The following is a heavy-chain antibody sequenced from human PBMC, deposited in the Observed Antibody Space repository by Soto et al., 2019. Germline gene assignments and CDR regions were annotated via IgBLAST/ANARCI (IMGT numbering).Heavy chain of an antibody. J-gene: IGHJ6*02. CDR2: INPSGGST. CDR3: ARESRTNRTIAAETLGLFVYRHIYYYGMDV. D-gene: IGHD6-13*01. V-gene: IGHV1-46*01. Sequence: ASVKVSCKASGYTFTSYYMHWVRQAPGQGLEWMGIINPSGGSTSYAQKFQGRVTMTRDTSTSTVYMELSSLRSEDTAVYYCARESRTNRTIAAETLGLFVYRHIYYYGMDVWGQGTTVTVSS. CDR1: GYTFTSYY.